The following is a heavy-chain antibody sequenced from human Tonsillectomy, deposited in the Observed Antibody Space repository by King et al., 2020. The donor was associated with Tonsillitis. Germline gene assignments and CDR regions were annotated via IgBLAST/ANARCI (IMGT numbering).Heavy chain of an antibody. Sequence: LQLQESGPGLVKPSETLSLTCTVSGGSISSYYWSWIRQPPGKGLEWIGYIYYSGSTNYNPSLKSRVTISVDTSKNQFSLKLSSVTAADTAVYYCARRGYSYGYLGFDPWGQGTLVTVSS. CDR2: IYYSGST. J-gene: IGHJ5*02. D-gene: IGHD5-18*01. CDR3: ARRGYSYGYLGFDP. V-gene: IGHV4-59*08. CDR1: GGSISSYY.